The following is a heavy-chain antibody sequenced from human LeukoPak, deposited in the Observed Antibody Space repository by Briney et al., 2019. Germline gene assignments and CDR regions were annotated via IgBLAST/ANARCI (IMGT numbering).Heavy chain of an antibody. Sequence: SVKVSCKASGGTFSSYAISWVRQAPGQGLEWMGRIISILGIANYAQKFQGRVTITADKSTSTAYMGLSSLRSEDTAVYYCARGLYSYGYNYYGMDVWGQGTTVTVSS. CDR1: GGTFSSYA. CDR2: IISILGIA. D-gene: IGHD5-18*01. CDR3: ARGLYSYGYNYYGMDV. V-gene: IGHV1-69*04. J-gene: IGHJ6*02.